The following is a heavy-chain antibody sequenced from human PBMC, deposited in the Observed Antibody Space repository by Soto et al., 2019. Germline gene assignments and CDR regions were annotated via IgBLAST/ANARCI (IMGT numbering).Heavy chain of an antibody. Sequence: ASVKVSCKASGYTFTNFGISWVRQAPGQGLEWMGWISAYNGNTNSAQKFQDRVTMTTDTSTSTAYMELSSLRSEDTAVYYCARAVAVPADFDYWGQGTLVTVSS. CDR1: GYTFTNFG. J-gene: IGHJ4*02. D-gene: IGHD6-19*01. CDR3: ARAVAVPADFDY. V-gene: IGHV1-18*01. CDR2: ISAYNGNT.